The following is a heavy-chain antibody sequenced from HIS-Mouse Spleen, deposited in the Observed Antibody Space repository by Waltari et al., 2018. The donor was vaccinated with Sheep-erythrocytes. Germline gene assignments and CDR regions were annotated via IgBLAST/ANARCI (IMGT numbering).Heavy chain of an antibody. J-gene: IGHJ4*02. D-gene: IGHD7-27*01. CDR3: AKRRTGDGGLDY. Sequence: EVQLLESGGGLVQPGGSLRLSCAASGFTFSSYAMSWVRQAPGKGMGGVSAISGSGGSTNYADSVKGRFTISRDNSKNTLYLQMNSLRAEDTAVYYCAKRRTGDGGLDYWGQGTLVTVSS. CDR1: GFTFSSYA. V-gene: IGHV3-23*01. CDR2: ISGSGGST.